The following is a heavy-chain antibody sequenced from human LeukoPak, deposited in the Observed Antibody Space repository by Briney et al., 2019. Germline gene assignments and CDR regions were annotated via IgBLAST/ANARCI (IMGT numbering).Heavy chain of an antibody. J-gene: IGHJ6*02. D-gene: IGHD3-16*01. CDR2: IYSGGST. V-gene: IGHV3-53*01. Sequence: QPGGSLRLSCAASGFTVSRNYMNWVRQAPGKGLEWVSVIYSGGSTYYADSVKGRFTITRDNSKNTVYLQMNSLRAEDTAVYYCARDFGGTRGMDVWGQGTTVSVSS. CDR1: GFTVSRNY. CDR3: ARDFGGTRGMDV.